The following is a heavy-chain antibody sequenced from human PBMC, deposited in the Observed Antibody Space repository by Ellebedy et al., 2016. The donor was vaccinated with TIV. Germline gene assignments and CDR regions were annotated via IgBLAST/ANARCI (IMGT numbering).Heavy chain of an antibody. D-gene: IGHD3-22*01. Sequence: AASVKVSCKVSGYTLTELSMHWVRQAPGKGLEWMGGFDPEDGETIYAQKFQARVTMTEDTSTDTAYMELSSLRSEDTAVYYCATTYYYDTSGYYERDFDYWGQGTLFTVSS. V-gene: IGHV1-24*01. J-gene: IGHJ4*02. CDR2: FDPEDGET. CDR3: ATTYYYDTSGYYERDFDY. CDR1: GYTLTELS.